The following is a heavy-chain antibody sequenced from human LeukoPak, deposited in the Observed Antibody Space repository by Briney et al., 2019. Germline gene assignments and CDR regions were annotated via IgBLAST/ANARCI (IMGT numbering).Heavy chain of an antibody. Sequence: ASVKVSCKASGYTFTSYGISWVRHAPGQGLEWMGWISAYNGNTNYAQKLQGRVTMTTDTSTSTAYMELRSLRSDDTAVYYCARVGGSTRYRVLTNYNWFDPWGQGTLVTVSS. D-gene: IGHD6-13*01. J-gene: IGHJ5*02. CDR3: ARVGGSTRYRVLTNYNWFDP. V-gene: IGHV1-18*01. CDR2: ISAYNGNT. CDR1: GYTFTSYG.